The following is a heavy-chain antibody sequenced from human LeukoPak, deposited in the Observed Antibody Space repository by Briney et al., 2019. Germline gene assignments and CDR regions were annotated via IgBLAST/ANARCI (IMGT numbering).Heavy chain of an antibody. CDR3: AKFPVVIIPVGAFDI. CDR2: ISGSGGST. Sequence: PGGSLRLSCAASGFTVSSNYMSWVRQAPGKGLEWVSAISGSGGSTYYADSVKGRFTISRDNSKNTLYLQMNSLRAEDTAVYYCAKFPVVIIPVGAFDIWGQGTMVTVSS. D-gene: IGHD3-3*01. CDR1: GFTVSSNY. J-gene: IGHJ3*02. V-gene: IGHV3-23*01.